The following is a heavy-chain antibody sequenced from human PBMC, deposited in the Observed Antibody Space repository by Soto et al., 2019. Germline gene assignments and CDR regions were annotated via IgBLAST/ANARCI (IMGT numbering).Heavy chain of an antibody. CDR1: RDRFNSSA. CDR3: TRLGYYDYIWGSYRYGNY. CDR2: IRSKANSYAT. J-gene: IGHJ4*02. D-gene: IGHD3-16*02. Sequence: HAGCMGLGCASSRDRFNSSAIDGALQNSGKGLEWVGRIRSKANSYATAYAASVKGRFTISRDDSKNTAYLQMNSLKTEDTAAYYCTRLGYYDYIWGSYRYGNYWGQGTLVTVSS. V-gene: IGHV3-73*01.